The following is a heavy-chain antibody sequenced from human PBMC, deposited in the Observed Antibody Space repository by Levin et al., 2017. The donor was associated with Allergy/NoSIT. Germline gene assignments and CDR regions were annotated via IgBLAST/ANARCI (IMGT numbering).Heavy chain of an antibody. CDR3: ARDGPYRTLRYFDWLLPYYFDY. CDR2: ISAYNGNT. CDR1: GYTFTSYG. V-gene: IGHV1-18*01. Sequence: ASVKVSCKASGYTFTSYGISWVRQAPGQGLEWMGWISAYNGNTNYAQKLQGRVTMTTDTSTSTAYMELRSLRSDDTAVYYCARDGPYRTLRYFDWLLPYYFDYWGQGTLVTVSS. D-gene: IGHD3-9*01. J-gene: IGHJ4*02.